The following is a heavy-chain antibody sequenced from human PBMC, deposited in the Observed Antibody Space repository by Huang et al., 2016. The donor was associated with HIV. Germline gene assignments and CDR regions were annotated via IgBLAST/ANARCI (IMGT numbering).Heavy chain of an antibody. Sequence: QVQLQQWGAGLLKPSETLSLTCAVYGGSVSGHYWSWIRQPPGKGLEWIAETNDNGYHNYNPSLKSRVTISVHTSRNQFSLKLNSVTAADAAVYYCARASWYEPRSWYFGLWGRGTLVTVSS. D-gene: IGHD6-13*01. CDR3: ARASWYEPRSWYFGL. CDR1: GGSVSGHY. J-gene: IGHJ2*01. V-gene: IGHV4-34*01. CDR2: TNDNGYH.